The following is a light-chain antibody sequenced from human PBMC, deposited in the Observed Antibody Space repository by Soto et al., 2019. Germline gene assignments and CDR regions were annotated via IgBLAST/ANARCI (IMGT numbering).Light chain of an antibody. J-gene: IGKJ1*01. CDR3: QQYGISPWT. Sequence: EIVLTQSRGTLSLSPGDRATLSCRASQSVSSNFLAWYQQKPGQAPRLLIYAASSRATGIPDRFSGSGSGTEFTLTVSRLEPEDFAVYYCQQYGISPWTFGQGTKVDIK. V-gene: IGKV3-20*01. CDR2: AAS. CDR1: QSVSSNF.